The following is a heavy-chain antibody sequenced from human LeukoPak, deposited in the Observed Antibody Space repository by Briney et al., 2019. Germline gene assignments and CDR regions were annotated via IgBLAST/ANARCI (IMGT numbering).Heavy chain of an antibody. D-gene: IGHD6-19*01. Sequence: PGGSLRLSCAASGFTFSDYYMGWIRQAPGKGLEWVSYISSSGSTIYYADSVKGRFTISRDNAKNPLYLQMNSLRAEDTAVYYCARDKQWLALDYWGQGTLVTVSS. J-gene: IGHJ4*02. CDR1: GFTFSDYY. CDR3: ARDKQWLALDY. CDR2: ISSSGSTI. V-gene: IGHV3-11*01.